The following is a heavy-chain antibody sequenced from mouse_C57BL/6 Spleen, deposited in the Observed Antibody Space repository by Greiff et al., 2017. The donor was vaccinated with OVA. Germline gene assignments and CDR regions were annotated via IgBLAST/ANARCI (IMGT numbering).Heavy chain of an antibody. CDR1: GYTFTSYW. V-gene: IGHV1-59*01. CDR3: ARSRGPFYAMDY. CDR2: IDPSDSYT. D-gene: IGHD3-3*01. J-gene: IGHJ4*01. Sequence: QVQLKQPGAELVRPGTSVKLSCKASGYTFTSYWMHWVKQRPGQGLEWIGVIDPSDSYTNYNQKFKGKATLTVDTSSSTAYMQLSSLTSEDSAVYYCARSRGPFYAMDYWGQGTSVTVSS.